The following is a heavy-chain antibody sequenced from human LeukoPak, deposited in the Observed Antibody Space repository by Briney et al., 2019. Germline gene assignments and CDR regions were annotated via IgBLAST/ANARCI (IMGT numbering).Heavy chain of an antibody. CDR2: ISYDGSNK. J-gene: IGHJ4*02. CDR3: AKDSEATFDY. Sequence: GGSLRLSCAASGFTFSSYGMHWVRQAPGKGLEWVAVISYDGSNKYYADSVKGRFTISRDNSKNTLYLQMNSLRAEDTAVYYCAKDSEATFDYWGQGTLVTVSS. V-gene: IGHV3-30*18. CDR1: GFTFSSYG. D-gene: IGHD5-12*01.